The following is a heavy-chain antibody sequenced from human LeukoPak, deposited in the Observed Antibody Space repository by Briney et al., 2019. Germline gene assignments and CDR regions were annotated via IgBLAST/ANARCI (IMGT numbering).Heavy chain of an antibody. Sequence: SVRVSCKATGRTFISYDIGRVRQAPGQGLELMGGIIPIFGTANYAQKFQGRVTITADESTSTAYMELSSLRSEDTAVYYCARDPYYDDYYYGMDVWGQGTTVTVSS. CDR2: IIPIFGTA. J-gene: IGHJ6*02. CDR3: ARDPYYDDYYYGMDV. D-gene: IGHD3-3*01. V-gene: IGHV1-69*13. CDR1: GRTFISYD.